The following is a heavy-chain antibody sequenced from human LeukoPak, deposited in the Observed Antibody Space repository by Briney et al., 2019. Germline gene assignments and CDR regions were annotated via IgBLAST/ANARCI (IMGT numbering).Heavy chain of an antibody. V-gene: IGHV1-2*02. CDR1: GYTFTSFY. CDR3: ARTPLDYYGPGRGYYYYGMDV. J-gene: IGHJ6*02. D-gene: IGHD3-10*01. Sequence: ASVKVSCKASGYTFTSFYMHWVRQAPGQGLEWMGWIDPNSGGTNFAQKFQGRVTMTRDTSITTAYMELSRLTSDDTAVYYCARTPLDYYGPGRGYYYYGMDVWGQGTTVTVSS. CDR2: IDPNSGGT.